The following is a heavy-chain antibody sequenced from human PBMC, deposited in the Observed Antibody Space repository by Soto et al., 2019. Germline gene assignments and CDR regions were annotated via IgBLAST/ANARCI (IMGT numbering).Heavy chain of an antibody. D-gene: IGHD3-9*01. V-gene: IGHV2-5*02. CDR1: GFSLSTSGVG. J-gene: IGHJ4*02. Sequence: QITLKESGPTLVKPTQTLTLTCTFSGFSLSTSGVGVGWIRQPPGKALEWLALIYWDDDKRYSPSLKSRLTITKDTSKNQVVLTMTNMDPVDTATYYCAHRYDMLTGYPYYFDYWGQGTLVTVSS. CDR2: IYWDDDK. CDR3: AHRYDMLTGYPYYFDY.